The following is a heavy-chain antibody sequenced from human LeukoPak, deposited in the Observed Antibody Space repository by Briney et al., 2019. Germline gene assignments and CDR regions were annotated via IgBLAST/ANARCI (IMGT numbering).Heavy chain of an antibody. D-gene: IGHD3-9*01. V-gene: IGHV3-23*01. CDR3: AKDLLSARYYDILTGSDY. CDR2: INDSGGST. J-gene: IGHJ4*02. Sequence: GGSLRLSCAASGFTFRTNGMNWVRQAPGKGLEWVSGINDSGGSTYYADSVKGRFTISRDNSKNTLYLQINSLRAEDTAVYYCAKDLLSARYYDILTGSDYWGQGTLVTVSS. CDR1: GFTFRTNG.